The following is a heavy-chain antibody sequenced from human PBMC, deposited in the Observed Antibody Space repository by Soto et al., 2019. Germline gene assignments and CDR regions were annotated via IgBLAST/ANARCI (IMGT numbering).Heavy chain of an antibody. Sequence: QVELVESGGGMVQPGRSLRLSCAASGFTFNIYAMHWVRQAPGKGLEWVAVISDDGNNKHYADSVKGRFTISRDNSKNTLYLQMNSLRVEDTAVYNCAKDSSSWILTPWGQGTLVTVSS. CDR2: ISDDGNNK. J-gene: IGHJ5*02. V-gene: IGHV3-30-3*01. CDR1: GFTFNIYA. D-gene: IGHD6-13*01. CDR3: AKDSSSWILTP.